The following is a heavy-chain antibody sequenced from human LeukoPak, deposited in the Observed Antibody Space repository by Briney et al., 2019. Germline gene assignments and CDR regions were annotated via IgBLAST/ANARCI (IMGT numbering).Heavy chain of an antibody. D-gene: IGHD2-21*02. V-gene: IGHV1-69*06. CDR3: ASNIAYCGGDCFLNWFDP. CDR2: IIPIFGTA. Sequence: SVKVSCTASGGTFSSYAISWVRQAPGQGLEWMGGIIPIFGTANYAQKFQGRVTITADKSTSTAYMELSSLRSEDTAVYYCASNIAYCGGDCFLNWFDPWGQGTLVTVSS. CDR1: GGTFSSYA. J-gene: IGHJ5*02.